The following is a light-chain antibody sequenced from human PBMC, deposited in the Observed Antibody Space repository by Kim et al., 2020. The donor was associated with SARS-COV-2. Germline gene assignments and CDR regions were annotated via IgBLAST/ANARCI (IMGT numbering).Light chain of an antibody. J-gene: IGLJ7*01. CDR2: STN. Sequence: GGTITVTCGLSSGSVSASNYPSWYQQTPGQAPRTLIYSTNTRSSGVPDRFSGSILGNKAALTITGAQADDECDYYCVLYMGSGISVFGGGTQLTVL. V-gene: IGLV8-61*01. CDR1: SGSVSASNY. CDR3: VLYMGSGISV.